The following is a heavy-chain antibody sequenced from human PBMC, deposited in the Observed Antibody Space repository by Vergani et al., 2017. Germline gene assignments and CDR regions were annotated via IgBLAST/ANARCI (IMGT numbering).Heavy chain of an antibody. D-gene: IGHD2-15*01. V-gene: IGHV3-66*02. CDR3: TRSECSGSTCYGHYFDL. Sequence: VELLESGGGLAQPGGSLRVSCSASGFRVTTYYMSWVRQAPGKGLEWVSVIKSDGRTSYAESVRGRFTISRDTSRNAVYLQMNILRVEDTGVYYCTRSECSGSTCYGHYFDLWGHESLVTVSS. CDR2: IKSDGRT. CDR1: GFRVTTYY. J-gene: IGHJ4*01.